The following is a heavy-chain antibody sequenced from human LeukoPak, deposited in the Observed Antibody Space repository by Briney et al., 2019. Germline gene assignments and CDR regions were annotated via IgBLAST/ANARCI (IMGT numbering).Heavy chain of an antibody. J-gene: IGHJ4*02. CDR2: IHHSGTT. CDR1: GFTFSSYA. Sequence: PGGSLRLSCAASGFTFSSYAMSWVRQPPGKGLEWIGEIHHSGTTAFKPSLKSRVIMSVDTSTNHFSLKLSSVTAADTAVYYCLSAYGDHIYGDHWGQGTLVIVSS. CDR3: LSAYGDHIYGDH. D-gene: IGHD4-17*01. V-gene: IGHV4-34*03.